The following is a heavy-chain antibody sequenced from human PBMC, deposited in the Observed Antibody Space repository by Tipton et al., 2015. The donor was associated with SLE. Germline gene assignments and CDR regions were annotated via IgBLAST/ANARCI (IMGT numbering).Heavy chain of an antibody. V-gene: IGHV3-15*01. CDR3: TTSAGAKYYFDY. CDR1: GFTFSNAW. Sequence: SLRLSCAASGFTFSNAWMSWVRQAPGKGLEWVGRIKSKTDGGTTDYAAPVKGRFTISRDDSKNTLYLQMNSLKTEDTAVYYCTTSAGAKYYFDYWGQGTLVTVSS. CDR2: IKSKTDGGTT. D-gene: IGHD1-26*01. J-gene: IGHJ4*02.